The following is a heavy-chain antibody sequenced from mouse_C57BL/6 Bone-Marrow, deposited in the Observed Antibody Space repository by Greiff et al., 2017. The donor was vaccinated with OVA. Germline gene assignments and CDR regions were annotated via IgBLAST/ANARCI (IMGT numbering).Heavy chain of an antibody. V-gene: IGHV2-6*03. D-gene: IGHD1-1*01. Sequence: QVQLKESGPGLVAPSQSLSITCTVSGFSLTSYGVHWVRQPPGKGLEWLVVIWSDGSTTYNSALKSRLSISKDNSKSQVFLKMNSLQTDDTAMYYCARPYGSSYGYAMDYWGQGTSVTVSS. J-gene: IGHJ4*01. CDR2: IWSDGST. CDR1: GFSLTSYG. CDR3: ARPYGSSYGYAMDY.